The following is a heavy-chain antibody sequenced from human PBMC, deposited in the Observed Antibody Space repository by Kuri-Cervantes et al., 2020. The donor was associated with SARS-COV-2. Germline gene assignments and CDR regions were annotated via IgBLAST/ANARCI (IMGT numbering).Heavy chain of an antibody. CDR1: GYTFTSYG. V-gene: IGHV1-2*02. CDR2: INPNSGGT. Sequence: ASVKGSCKASGYTFTSYGISWVRQAPGQGLEWMGWINPNSGGTNYAQKFQGRVTMTRDTSISTAYMELSRLRSDDTAVYYCARDLMTTVTTGAFDIWGQGTMVTVSS. D-gene: IGHD4-17*01. J-gene: IGHJ3*02. CDR3: ARDLMTTVTTGAFDI.